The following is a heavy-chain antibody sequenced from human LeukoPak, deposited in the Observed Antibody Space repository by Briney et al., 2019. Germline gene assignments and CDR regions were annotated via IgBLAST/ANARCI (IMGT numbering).Heavy chain of an antibody. CDR1: GFTFTGYS. V-gene: IGHV3-48*02. CDR3: AKDRAQQLVLDF. CDR2: ISITSDKI. J-gene: IGHJ4*02. D-gene: IGHD6-13*01. Sequence: GGSLRLSCAASGFTFTGYSMNWFRQAPGKGLEWASYISITSDKIYYADSVKGRFTISRDNARNSLYLQMNSLREEDTAVYSCAKDRAQQLVLDFWGQGTLVTVSS.